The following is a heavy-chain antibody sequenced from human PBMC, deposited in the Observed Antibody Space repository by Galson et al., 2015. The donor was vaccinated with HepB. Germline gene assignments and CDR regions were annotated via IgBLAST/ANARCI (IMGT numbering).Heavy chain of an antibody. Sequence: SVKVSCKASGYTFTSYGISWVRQAPGQGLEWMGWISAYNGNTNYAQKLQGRVTMTTDTSTSTAYMELRSLRSDDTAVYYCASGYYDSSGYYPYYYYGMDVWGQGTTVTVSS. CDR2: ISAYNGNT. CDR3: ASGYYDSSGYYPYYYYGMDV. V-gene: IGHV1-18*01. D-gene: IGHD3-22*01. CDR1: GYTFTSYG. J-gene: IGHJ6*02.